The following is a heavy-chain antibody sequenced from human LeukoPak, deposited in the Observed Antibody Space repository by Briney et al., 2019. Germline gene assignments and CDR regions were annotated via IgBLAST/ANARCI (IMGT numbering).Heavy chain of an antibody. CDR2: ISYDGINK. V-gene: IGHV3-30*18. CDR1: GFTFSNYG. CDR3: AKGQIAARGYFDY. D-gene: IGHD6-6*01. J-gene: IGHJ4*02. Sequence: GSLRLSYAASGFTFSNYGMHWVRQAPGKGLEWVAVISYDGINKYYADSVKGRFTISRDNSKNTLYLQMNSLRAEDTAVYYCAKGQIAARGYFDYWGQGTLVTVSS.